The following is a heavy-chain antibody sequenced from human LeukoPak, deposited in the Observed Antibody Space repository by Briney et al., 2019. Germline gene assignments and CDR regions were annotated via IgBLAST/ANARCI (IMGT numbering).Heavy chain of an antibody. J-gene: IGHJ4*02. D-gene: IGHD2-21*02. CDR1: GFTFSSYA. CDR2: ISYDGSNK. V-gene: IGHV3-30*04. Sequence: GGSLRLSCAASGFTFSSYAMHWVRQAPGKGLEWLAVISYDGSNKYYADSVKGRFTISRDNSKNTLYLQMNSLRAEDTAVYYCHIVVVTATIRVSDYWGQGTLVTVSS. CDR3: HIVVVTATIRVSDY.